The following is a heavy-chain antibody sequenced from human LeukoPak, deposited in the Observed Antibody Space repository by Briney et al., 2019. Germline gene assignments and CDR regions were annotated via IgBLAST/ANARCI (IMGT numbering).Heavy chain of an antibody. D-gene: IGHD3/OR15-3a*01. CDR1: GGSISSYY. J-gene: IGHJ4*02. CDR2: IYYSGST. CDR3: AREDLNYFDY. V-gene: IGHV4-59*01. Sequence: PSETLSLTCTVSGGSISSYYWSWIRQPPGKGLEWIGYIYYSGSTNYNPSLKSRVTISVDTSKNQFSLKLSSVTAADTAVYYCAREDLNYFDYWGQGTLVTVSS.